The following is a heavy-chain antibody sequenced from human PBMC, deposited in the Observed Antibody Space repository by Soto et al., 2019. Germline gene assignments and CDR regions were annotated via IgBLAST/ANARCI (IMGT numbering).Heavy chain of an antibody. Sequence: SETLSLTCAVYGGSFSGYYWSWIRQPPGKGLEWIGEINHSGSTNYNPSLKSRVTISVDTSKNQFSLKLSSVTAADTAVYYCARQARIVWGSYRTYYFDYWGQGTLVTVS. CDR1: GGSFSGYY. D-gene: IGHD3-16*02. CDR2: INHSGST. CDR3: ARQARIVWGSYRTYYFDY. V-gene: IGHV4-34*01. J-gene: IGHJ4*02.